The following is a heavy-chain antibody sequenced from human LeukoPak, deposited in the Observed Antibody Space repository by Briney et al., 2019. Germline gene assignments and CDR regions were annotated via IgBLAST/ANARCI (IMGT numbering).Heavy chain of an antibody. Sequence: GGSLRLSCAGSGFTLSSSWMHWVRQAPGKGPVWVAHASPDGNLANYADSVKGRFITSRDNAKNTLFLQMNSLRAEDTAVYYCARDLSFSPDHWGQGTLVTVSS. CDR2: ASPDGNLA. CDR3: ARDLSFSPDH. V-gene: IGHV3-74*01. CDR1: GFTLSSSW. J-gene: IGHJ4*02.